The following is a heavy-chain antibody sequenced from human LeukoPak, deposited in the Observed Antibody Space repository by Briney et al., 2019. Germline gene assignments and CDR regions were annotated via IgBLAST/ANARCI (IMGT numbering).Heavy chain of an antibody. D-gene: IGHD3-3*01. CDR1: GFTFSDYS. J-gene: IGHJ4*02. Sequence: GGSLRLSCVASGFTFSDYSMNWVRQAPGKGLEWVSVIYSGGSTYYADSVKGRFTISRDNSKNTLYLQMNSLRAEDTAVYYCASRDAYDFWSGYYVDYWGQGTLVTVSS. CDR2: IYSGGST. CDR3: ASRDAYDFWSGYYVDY. V-gene: IGHV3-53*01.